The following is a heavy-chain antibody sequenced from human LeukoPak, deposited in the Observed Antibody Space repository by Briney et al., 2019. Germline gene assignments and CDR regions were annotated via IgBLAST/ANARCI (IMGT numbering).Heavy chain of an antibody. V-gene: IGHV3-33*01. CDR2: IWYDGTKK. CDR3: ARGDFWSGYRFFYYGMDV. CDR1: GFTFSNYG. Sequence: SGGSLRLSCAASGFTFSNYGMDWVRQAPGKGLEWVAVIWYDGTKKYYADSVRGRFTISRDNSKNTLYLQMNSLRAEDTAVYYCARGDFWSGYRFFYYGMDVWGQGTTVTVS. D-gene: IGHD3-3*01. J-gene: IGHJ6*02.